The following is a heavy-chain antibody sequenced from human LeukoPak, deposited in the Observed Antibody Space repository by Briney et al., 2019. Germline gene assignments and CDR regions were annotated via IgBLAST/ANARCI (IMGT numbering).Heavy chain of an antibody. D-gene: IGHD3-3*01. CDR2: IKQDGSEK. Sequence: GGSLRLSCAASGFTFSIYWMSWVRQAPGKGLEWVANIKQDGSEKYYADSVKGRFTISRDNAKSSLYLQMKSLRAEDTAVYYCVRDVAYDFRNPYRYFQHWGQGTLVTVSS. J-gene: IGHJ1*01. CDR1: GFTFSIYW. CDR3: VRDVAYDFRNPYRYFQH. V-gene: IGHV3-7*01.